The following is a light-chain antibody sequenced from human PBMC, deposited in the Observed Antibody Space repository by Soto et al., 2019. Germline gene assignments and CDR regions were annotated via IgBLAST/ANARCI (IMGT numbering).Light chain of an antibody. J-gene: IGKJ5*01. V-gene: IGKV3D-15*01. CDR2: DAS. CDR1: QSVSRN. CDR3: QEYDSLPIT. Sequence: IVMTQSPATLSVSPGERATLSCRASQSVSRNLAWYQQKPGQAPRLLIYDASRRATGIPERFSGSGSGTEFTLTISSLQSEDFAVYYCQEYDSLPITFGQGTRLEIK.